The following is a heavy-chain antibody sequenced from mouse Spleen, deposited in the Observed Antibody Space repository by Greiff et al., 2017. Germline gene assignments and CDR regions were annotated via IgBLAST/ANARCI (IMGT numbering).Heavy chain of an antibody. Sequence: EVKLMESGGGLVKPGGSLKLSCAASGFTFSDYGMHWVRQAPEKGLEWVAYISSGSSTIYYADTVKGRFTISRDNAKNTLFLQMTSLRSEDTAMYYCARGATYYGSSYGYFDVWGAGTTVTVSS. CDR3: ARGATYYGSSYGYFDV. CDR2: ISSGSSTI. V-gene: IGHV5-17*01. J-gene: IGHJ1*01. D-gene: IGHD1-1*01. CDR1: GFTFSDYG.